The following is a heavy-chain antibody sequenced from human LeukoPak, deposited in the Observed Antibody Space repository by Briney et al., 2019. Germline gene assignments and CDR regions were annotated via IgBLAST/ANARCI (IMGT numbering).Heavy chain of an antibody. J-gene: IGHJ4*02. CDR1: GYTFTSYD. D-gene: IGHD3-16*01. CDR2: MNPNSGNT. Sequence: ASVSVSCKASGYTFTSYDINWVRQASGQGLEWMGWMNPNSGNTGYAQKVQGRVTMTRNTSTSTAYMALSNLRSEDTAVYFCARGGGHYWGQGTLVTVSS. CDR3: ARGGGHY. V-gene: IGHV1-8*01.